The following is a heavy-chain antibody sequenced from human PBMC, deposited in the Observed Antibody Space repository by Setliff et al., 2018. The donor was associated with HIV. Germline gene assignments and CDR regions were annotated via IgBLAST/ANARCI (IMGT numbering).Heavy chain of an antibody. CDR2: INHSGST. D-gene: IGHD6-19*01. Sequence: SETLSLTCAVYGGSFSGYYWSWIRQPPGKGLEWIGEINHSGSTNYNPSLRSRVTISVDTSKNQFSLKLSSVTAADTAVYYCARRSGWYDYWGQGTLVTVSS. J-gene: IGHJ4*02. CDR3: ARRSGWYDY. V-gene: IGHV4-34*01. CDR1: GGSFSGYY.